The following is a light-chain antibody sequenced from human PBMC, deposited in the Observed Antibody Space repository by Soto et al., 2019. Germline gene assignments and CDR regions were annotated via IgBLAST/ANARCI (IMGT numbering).Light chain of an antibody. CDR2: AAS. CDR3: QQVYSFPHT. V-gene: IGKV1-39*01. CDR1: QSIGKY. J-gene: IGKJ2*01. Sequence: DIQMTQSPSSLSASVGDRVTITCRASQSIGKYLSWFQQTPGNAPKLLIYAASGLQSGVPSRFSGSGSGTDFTLTINSLQREDFATYYCQQVYSFPHTFGQGTKLEV.